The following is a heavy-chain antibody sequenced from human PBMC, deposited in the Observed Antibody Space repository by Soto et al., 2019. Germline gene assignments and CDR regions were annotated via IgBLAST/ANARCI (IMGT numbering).Heavy chain of an antibody. D-gene: IGHD2-15*01. CDR1: GFSLSTSGEG. CDR3: ARRRGYNFCSAYFTGIQGAFLI. CDR2: IYFAEYK. Sequence: QITLKESGPTLVKPTQTLTLTCNFSGFSLSTSGEGVGWIRPRPGQALEWLALIYFAEYKRYRPSLKTRLTITKDTSKNQVVLTMTNRGRVDTATYYCARRRGYNFCSAYFTGIQGAFLIWGQGTMVTVST. V-gene: IGHV2-5*02. J-gene: IGHJ3*02.